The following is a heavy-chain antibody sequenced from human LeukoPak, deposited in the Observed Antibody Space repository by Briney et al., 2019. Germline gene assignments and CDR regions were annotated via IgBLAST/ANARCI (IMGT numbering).Heavy chain of an antibody. CDR1: GFTFSSYA. D-gene: IGHD6-13*01. CDR3: ASRRIAAAVHY. Sequence: GGSLRLSCAASGFTFSSYAMHWVRQAPGKGLEWVAVISYDGSNKYYADSVKGRFTISRDNSKNTLYLQMNSLRAEDTAVYYCASRRIAAAVHYWGQGTLVTVSS. V-gene: IGHV3-30-3*01. CDR2: ISYDGSNK. J-gene: IGHJ4*02.